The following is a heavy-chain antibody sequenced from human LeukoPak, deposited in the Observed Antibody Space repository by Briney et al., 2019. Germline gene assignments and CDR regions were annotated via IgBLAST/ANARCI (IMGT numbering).Heavy chain of an antibody. J-gene: IGHJ5*02. Sequence: ASETLSLTCTVSGGSISSYYWSWIRQPPGKGLEWIGYIYYSGSTNYNPSLKSRVTISVDTSKNQFSLKLRSVTAADTAVYYCARNLALNTGIAAAVWFDPWGQGTLVTVSS. CDR1: GGSISSYY. D-gene: IGHD6-13*01. CDR2: IYYSGST. CDR3: ARNLALNTGIAAAVWFDP. V-gene: IGHV4-59*12.